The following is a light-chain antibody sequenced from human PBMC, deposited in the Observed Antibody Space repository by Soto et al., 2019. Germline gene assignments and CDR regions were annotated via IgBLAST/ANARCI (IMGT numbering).Light chain of an antibody. V-gene: IGKV3-15*01. CDR2: GAF. CDR3: QQYNNWPPL. Sequence: EIVMTQSPATLSVSPGERATLSCRASQSLSTDLAWYPQKPGQSPRLLIYGAFNRATGIPARFSGSGSGTDFTLTISSLQSEDFAVYYCQQYNNWPPLFGQGTKLEIK. J-gene: IGKJ2*01. CDR1: QSLSTD.